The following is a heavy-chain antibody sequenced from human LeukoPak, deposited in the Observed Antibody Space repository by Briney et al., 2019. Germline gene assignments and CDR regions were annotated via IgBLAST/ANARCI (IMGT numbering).Heavy chain of an antibody. J-gene: IGHJ3*02. D-gene: IGHD1-26*01. Sequence: PGGSLRLSCAASGFTFTNYWMNWLRQAPGKGLEWVANIKQDGSAKNYVDSVKGRFTISRDNAKNSLYLQMNNLRVEDTAVYYCARGLWELPTGRAAFDIWGQGTMVTVSS. CDR2: IKQDGSAK. CDR3: ARGLWELPTGRAAFDI. V-gene: IGHV3-7*04. CDR1: GFTFTNYW.